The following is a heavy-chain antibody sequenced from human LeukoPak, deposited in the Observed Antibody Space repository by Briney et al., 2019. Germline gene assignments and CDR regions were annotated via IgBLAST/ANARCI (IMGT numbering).Heavy chain of an antibody. D-gene: IGHD3-22*01. Sequence: PGGSLRLSCAAPGFTFSSYWMHWVRHAPGKGLVCVSRINSDGSSTSYADSVKGRFTISRDNAKSTLYLQMNSLRAEDTAVYYCAREISDYYDSSGTLLDPWGQGTLVTVSS. J-gene: IGHJ5*02. CDR2: INSDGSST. CDR3: AREISDYYDSSGTLLDP. V-gene: IGHV3-74*01. CDR1: GFTFSSYW.